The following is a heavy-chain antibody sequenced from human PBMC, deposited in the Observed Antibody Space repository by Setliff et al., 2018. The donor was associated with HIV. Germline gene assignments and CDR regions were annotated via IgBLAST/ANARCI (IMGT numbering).Heavy chain of an antibody. CDR2: MYHSGST. J-gene: IGHJ4*02. V-gene: IGHV4-38-2*01. CDR3: ASEDCGGGSCRPDN. D-gene: IGHD2-15*01. CDR1: GGSISSGYY. Sequence: SETLSLTCAVYGGSISSGYYWGWIRQPPGKGLEWIGSMYHSGSTYYNPSLKSRVTISLDTSKNQFSLKLSSVTVADTAVYYCASEDCGGGSCRPDNWGQGTLVTVSS.